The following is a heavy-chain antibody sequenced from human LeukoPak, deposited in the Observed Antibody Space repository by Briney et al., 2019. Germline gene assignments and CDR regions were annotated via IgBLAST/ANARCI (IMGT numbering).Heavy chain of an antibody. J-gene: IGHJ3*02. Sequence: SETLSLTCTVSGGSITSYYWSWVRQPPGKGLEWIGYIYTGGSTKYNPSLKSRVTISVDTSKNQYSLKLSPVTAADTAVYYCARHLRGDDSSGYYYYSADAFDIWGQGRMVTVSS. D-gene: IGHD3-22*01. V-gene: IGHV4-4*09. CDR3: ARHLRGDDSSGYYYYSADAFDI. CDR1: GGSITSYY. CDR2: IYTGGST.